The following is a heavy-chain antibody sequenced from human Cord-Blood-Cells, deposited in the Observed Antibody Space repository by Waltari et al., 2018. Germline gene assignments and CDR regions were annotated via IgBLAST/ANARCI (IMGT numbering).Heavy chain of an antibody. J-gene: IGHJ4*02. CDR2: IYYSVST. Sequence: QLQLQASGPGLVKPSETLSLTCTVSRGSISSSSYYWRWIRQPPGKGLEWIGSIYYSVSTYDNPALKSRGTISVDSTKNQFSLKLSSVTAAGTAVYYCARKGIEAGSSSYYFDYWGQGTLVTVSS. V-gene: IGHV4-39*01. D-gene: IGHD6-6*01. CDR1: RGSISSSSYY. CDR3: ARKGIEAGSSSYYFDY.